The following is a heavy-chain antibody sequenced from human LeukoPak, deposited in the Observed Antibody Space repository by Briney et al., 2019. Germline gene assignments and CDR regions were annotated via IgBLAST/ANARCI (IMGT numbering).Heavy chain of an antibody. V-gene: IGHV3-20*04. J-gene: IGHJ4*02. CDR2: INWNGGST. Sequence: GGSLRLSCAASGFTFDDYGMSWARQVPGKGLEWVSGINWNGGSTGYADSVKGRFTISRDNAKNSLYLQMNSLRAEDTALYYCVRLYSSATFDYWGQGTLATASS. CDR1: GFTFDDYG. CDR3: VRLYSSATFDY. D-gene: IGHD6-25*01.